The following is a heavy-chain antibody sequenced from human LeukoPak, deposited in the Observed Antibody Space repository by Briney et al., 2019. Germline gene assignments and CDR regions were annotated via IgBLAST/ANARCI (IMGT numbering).Heavy chain of an antibody. CDR1: GFTFSSYK. J-gene: IGHJ3*02. Sequence: GGALRLSCVASGFTFSSYKMHWVRQAPGKGRECVAVISYDVSNKYYADSVRGRSTISRDNSKNTLYLQVKRLRPEDTAVYYCGRDTVGYGGAFDIWGQGTMVTVSS. V-gene: IGHV3-30-3*01. CDR2: ISYDVSNK. D-gene: IGHD5-18*01. CDR3: GRDTVGYGGAFDI.